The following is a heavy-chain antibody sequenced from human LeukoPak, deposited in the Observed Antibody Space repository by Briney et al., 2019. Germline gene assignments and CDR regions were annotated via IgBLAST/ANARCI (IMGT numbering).Heavy chain of an antibody. CDR3: ATDFWSGQYNWFDP. V-gene: IGHV1-69*05. D-gene: IGHD3-3*01. CDR1: GGTFSSYA. Sequence: SVKVSCKASGGTFSSYAISWVRQAPGQGLEWMGGIIPIFGTANYAQKFQGRVTITTDESMSTAYMELSSLRSEDTAVYYCATDFWSGQYNWFDPWGQGTLVTVSS. J-gene: IGHJ5*02. CDR2: IIPIFGTA.